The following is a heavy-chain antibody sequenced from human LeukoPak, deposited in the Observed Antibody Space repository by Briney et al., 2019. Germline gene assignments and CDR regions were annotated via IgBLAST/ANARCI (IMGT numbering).Heavy chain of an antibody. V-gene: IGHV1-24*01. CDR1: GYTLTELS. Sequence: ASVKVSCKVSGYTLTELSIHWVRQAPGKGLEWMGGHDSEDGETTYAQKFQGRVTMTEDTSIDTAFMELSSLRSEDTAVYYCARVREDAFDIWGQGTMVTVSS. J-gene: IGHJ3*02. CDR2: HDSEDGET. CDR3: ARVREDAFDI.